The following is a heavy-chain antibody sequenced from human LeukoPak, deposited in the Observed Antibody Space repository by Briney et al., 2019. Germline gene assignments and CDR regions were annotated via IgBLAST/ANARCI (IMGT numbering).Heavy chain of an antibody. Sequence: SGTPSLTCAVSGGSISSSNWWSWVRQPPGKGLEWIGEIYHSGSTNYNPSLKSRVTISVDKSKNQFSLKLSSVTAADMAVYYCARAGDSSGYWSYWGQGTLVTVSS. V-gene: IGHV4-4*02. CDR3: ARAGDSSGYWSY. D-gene: IGHD3-22*01. J-gene: IGHJ4*02. CDR1: GGSISSSNW. CDR2: IYHSGST.